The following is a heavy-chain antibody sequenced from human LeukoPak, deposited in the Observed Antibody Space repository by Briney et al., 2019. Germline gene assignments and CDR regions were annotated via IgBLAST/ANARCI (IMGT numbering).Heavy chain of an antibody. CDR1: GSAFSTYY. J-gene: IGHJ4*02. CDR2: INPSGGST. V-gene: IGHV1-46*04. CDR3: ARGEGAYYDFWSGYPGY. D-gene: IGHD3-3*01. Sequence: ASVKVSCKASGSAFSTYYIHWVRQAPGHGLEWRGIINPSGGSTTYAQQLQGRVTMTRETSTSTVYMEISILRSEDTAVYYCARGEGAYYDFWSGYPGYWGQGTLVTVSS.